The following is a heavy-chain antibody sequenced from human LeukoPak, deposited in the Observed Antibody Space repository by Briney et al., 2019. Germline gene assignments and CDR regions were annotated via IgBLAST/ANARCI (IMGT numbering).Heavy chain of an antibody. D-gene: IGHD3-3*01. CDR3: ASTALPRGILEWLLYDY. J-gene: IGHJ4*02. Sequence: PGGSLRLSCAASGFTFSSYAMSWVRQAPGKGLEWVSAISGSGGSTYYADSVKGRFTISRDDSKNTLYLQMNSLRAEDTAVYYCASTALPRGILEWLLYDYWGQGTLVTVSS. V-gene: IGHV3-23*01. CDR1: GFTFSSYA. CDR2: ISGSGGST.